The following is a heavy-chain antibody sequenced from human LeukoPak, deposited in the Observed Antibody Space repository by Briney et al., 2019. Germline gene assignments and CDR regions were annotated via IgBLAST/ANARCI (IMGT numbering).Heavy chain of an antibody. CDR3: AREEISGYYYDSSGPSV. J-gene: IGHJ4*02. V-gene: IGHV3-48*04. D-gene: IGHD3-22*01. CDR1: GFTFSSYS. Sequence: AGGSLRLSCAASGFTFSSYSMNWVRQAPGKGLEWVSYISSSSSTIYYADSVKGRFTISRDNAKNSLYLQMNSLRAEDTAAYYCAREEISGYYYDSSGPSVWGQGTLVTVSS. CDR2: ISSSSSTI.